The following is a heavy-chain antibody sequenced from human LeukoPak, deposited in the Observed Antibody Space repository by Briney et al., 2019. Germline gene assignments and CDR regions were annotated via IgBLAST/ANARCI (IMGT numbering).Heavy chain of an antibody. J-gene: IGHJ4*02. CDR2: TRYDGSDK. V-gene: IGHV3-30*02. CDR3: AREVYRGSIAARAELHYFDY. CDR1: GFTLSNYV. Sequence: GGSLRLSCAASGFTLSNYVMHWVRQAPGKGLEWVAFTRYDGSDKYNADSLKGRFTISRDNSKNTLYLQMNSLRAEDTALYYCAREVYRGSIAARAELHYFDYWGQGTLVTVSS. D-gene: IGHD6-6*01.